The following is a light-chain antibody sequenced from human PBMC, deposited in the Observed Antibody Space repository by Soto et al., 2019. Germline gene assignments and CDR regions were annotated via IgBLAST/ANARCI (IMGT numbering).Light chain of an antibody. CDR2: AAS. CDR1: QSISSY. J-gene: IGKJ1*01. CDR3: QQSYSIQWT. V-gene: IGKV1-39*01. Sequence: DIQMTQSPSSLSASVGDRVTITCRASQSISSYLNWYQQKPGKAPKLLIYAASNLQSGVPSKFSGSGSGTDFTLTISSLQPEDFATYYCQQSYSIQWTFGQGTKVDIK.